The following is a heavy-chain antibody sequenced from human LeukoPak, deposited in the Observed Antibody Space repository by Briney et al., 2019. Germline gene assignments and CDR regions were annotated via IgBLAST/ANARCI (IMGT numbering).Heavy chain of an antibody. D-gene: IGHD6-13*01. CDR3: ARGSIAAAKTGAFDI. CDR1: GYTFTSYG. Sequence: ASVKVSCKASGYTFTSYGISWVRQAPGQGLEWMGWISAYNGNTNYAQKLQGRVTTTTDTSTSTAYMELRSLRSDDTAVYYCARGSIAAAKTGAFDIWGQGTMVTVSS. CDR2: ISAYNGNT. V-gene: IGHV1-18*01. J-gene: IGHJ3*02.